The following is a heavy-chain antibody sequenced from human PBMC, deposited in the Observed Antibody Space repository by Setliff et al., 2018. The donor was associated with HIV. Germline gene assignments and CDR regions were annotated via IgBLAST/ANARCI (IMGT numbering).Heavy chain of an antibody. D-gene: IGHD1-1*01. CDR1: GYSIRSGYY. Sequence: ASETLSLTCAVSGYSIRSGYYWGWIRQSPGKGLEWIGSIFHSGSTYTSPSLRSRVTMSVDTSKNQFSLNLNSVTAADTAVYYCARWMTSRINRRHPRGAWFDPWGQGSLVTVSS. V-gene: IGHV4-38-2*01. CDR2: IFHSGST. CDR3: ARWMTSRINRRHPRGAWFDP. J-gene: IGHJ5*02.